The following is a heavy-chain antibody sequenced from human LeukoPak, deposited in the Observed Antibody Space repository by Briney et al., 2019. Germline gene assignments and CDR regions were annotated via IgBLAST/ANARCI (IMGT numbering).Heavy chain of an antibody. CDR1: GFSLSASGVG. CDR2: IYWNDDK. Sequence: SGPTLVNPTQTLTLTCTFSGFSLSASGVGVGWIRQPPGKALEWLALIYWNDDKRYSPSLKSRLTITKDTFKNQVVLTITNMDPVDTATYYCAHRNYCDSRGYFSVDYWGQGTLVTVSS. V-gene: IGHV2-5*01. J-gene: IGHJ4*02. D-gene: IGHD3-22*01. CDR3: AHRNYCDSRGYFSVDY.